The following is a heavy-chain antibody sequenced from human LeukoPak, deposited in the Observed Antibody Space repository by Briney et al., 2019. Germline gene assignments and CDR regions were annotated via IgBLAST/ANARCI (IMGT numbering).Heavy chain of an antibody. CDR3: AKDPSPAVAGTWDY. J-gene: IGHJ4*02. CDR2: ISGSGGST. CDR1: GFTFSSTW. Sequence: GGSLRFSCAASGFTFSSTWMSWVRQAPGKGLEWVSAISGSGGSTYYADSVKGRFTISRDNSKNTLYLQMNSLRAEDTAVYYCAKDPSPAVAGTWDYWGQGTLVTVSS. D-gene: IGHD6-19*01. V-gene: IGHV3-23*01.